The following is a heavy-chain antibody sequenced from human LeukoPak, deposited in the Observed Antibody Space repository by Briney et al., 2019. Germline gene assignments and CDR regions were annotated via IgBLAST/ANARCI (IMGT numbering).Heavy chain of an antibody. V-gene: IGHV5-51*01. D-gene: IGHD2-2*02. CDR3: ARGVPAAIPQYYFDY. CDR2: IYPGDSDT. J-gene: IGHJ4*02. Sequence: GESLKISCKGSGYSFTSYWIGWVRQMPGKGLEWMGIIYPGDSDTRYSPPFQGQVTISADKSISTAYLQWSSLKASDTAMYYCARGVPAAIPQYYFDYWGQGTLVTVSS. CDR1: GYSFTSYW.